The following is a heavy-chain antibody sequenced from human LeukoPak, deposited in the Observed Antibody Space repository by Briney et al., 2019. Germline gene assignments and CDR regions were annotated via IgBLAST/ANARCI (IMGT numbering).Heavy chain of an antibody. CDR2: ISAYNGNT. J-gene: IGHJ4*02. V-gene: IGHV1-18*04. CDR3: ARVQLWFHFDY. Sequence: ASVKVSCKASEYTFTGYYMHWVRQAPGQGLEWMGWISAYNGNTNYAQKLQGRVTMTTDTSTSTAYMELRSLRSDDTAVYYCARVQLWFHFDYWGQGTLVTVSS. CDR1: EYTFTGYY. D-gene: IGHD5-18*01.